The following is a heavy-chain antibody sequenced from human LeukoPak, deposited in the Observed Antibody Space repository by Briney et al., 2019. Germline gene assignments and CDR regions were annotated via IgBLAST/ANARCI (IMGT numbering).Heavy chain of an antibody. CDR2: ISGSGGST. CDR3: AKPYYDFWSGYPDTDH. D-gene: IGHD3-3*01. J-gene: IGHJ4*02. V-gene: IGHV3-23*01. Sequence: GGSLRLSCAASGFTFSSYAMSWVRQAPGKGLEWVSAISGSGGSTYYADSVKGRFTISRDNSKNTLYLQMNSLRAEDTAVYYCAKPYYDFWSGYPDTDHWGQGTLVTVSS. CDR1: GFTFSSYA.